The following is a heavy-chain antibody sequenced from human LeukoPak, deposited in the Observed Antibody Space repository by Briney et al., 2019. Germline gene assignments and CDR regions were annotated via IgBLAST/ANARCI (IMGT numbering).Heavy chain of an antibody. D-gene: IGHD5-18*01. J-gene: IGHJ6*02. Sequence: PSETLSLTCTVSGGSISSGGYYWRWIRQHPGKGLEWIGYIYYSGSTYYNPSLKSRVTISVDTSKNQFSLKLSSVTAADTAVYYCARDTGYSYGYDYYYGTDVWGQGTTVTVSS. CDR1: GGSISSGGYY. CDR3: ARDTGYSYGYDYYYGTDV. V-gene: IGHV4-31*03. CDR2: IYYSGST.